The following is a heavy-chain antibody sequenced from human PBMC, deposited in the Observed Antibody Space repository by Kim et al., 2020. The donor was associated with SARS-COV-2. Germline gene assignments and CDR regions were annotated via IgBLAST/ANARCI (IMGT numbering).Heavy chain of an antibody. Sequence: GGSLRLSCAASGFTFSSYWMHWVRQAPGKGLVWVSRINSDGSSTIYADSVKGRFTISRDNAKNTLYLQMNSLRAEDTAVYYCARVLSGPYCSSTSCWVYGMDVWGQGNTGTVSS. J-gene: IGHJ6*02. CDR3: ARVLSGPYCSSTSCWVYGMDV. CDR1: GFTFSSYW. CDR2: INSDGSST. V-gene: IGHV3-74*01. D-gene: IGHD2-2*01.